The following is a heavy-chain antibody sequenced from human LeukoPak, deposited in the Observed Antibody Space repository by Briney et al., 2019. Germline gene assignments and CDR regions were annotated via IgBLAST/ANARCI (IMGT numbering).Heavy chain of an antibody. Sequence: SETLSLTCSVSDVSISSYYWSWIRQPPGKGLEWIGYIYYSGSTNYNPSLKSRVTISVDTSKNQFSLKLTSVTAADTAVYYCARANDPYYYDGSGYYAVPTFFDYWGQGTLVTVSS. CDR1: DVSISSYY. CDR3: ARANDPYYYDGSGYYAVPTFFDY. CDR2: IYYSGST. V-gene: IGHV4-59*01. D-gene: IGHD3-22*01. J-gene: IGHJ4*02.